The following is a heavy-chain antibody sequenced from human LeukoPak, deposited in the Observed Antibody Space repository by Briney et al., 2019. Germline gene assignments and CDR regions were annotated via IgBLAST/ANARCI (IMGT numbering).Heavy chain of an antibody. CDR2: VWFDGTNK. V-gene: IGHV3-33*06. D-gene: IGHD1-26*01. J-gene: IGHJ4*02. CDR1: GFTFTNYG. Sequence: GGSLRLSCAASGFTFTNYGMHWVRQAPGKGLEWVAVVWFDGTNKYYADSVKGRFTISRDNSKNTLYLQMNSLRAEDTAVYYCAKGGVGATNDYWGQGTLVTVSS. CDR3: AKGGVGATNDY.